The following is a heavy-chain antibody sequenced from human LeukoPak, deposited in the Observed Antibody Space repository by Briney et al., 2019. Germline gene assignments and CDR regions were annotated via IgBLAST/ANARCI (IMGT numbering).Heavy chain of an antibody. CDR3: ARDLAYCSSASCYSAFDI. CDR2: IYTSGST. J-gene: IGHJ3*02. D-gene: IGHD2-2*02. Sequence: SETLSLTCTVSGGSISSYYWSWIRQPAGKGLEWIGRIYTSGSTNYNPSLKSRVTMSVDTSKNQFSLKLSSVTAADTAVYYCARDLAYCSSASCYSAFDIWGQGTKVTVSS. CDR1: GGSISSYY. V-gene: IGHV4-4*07.